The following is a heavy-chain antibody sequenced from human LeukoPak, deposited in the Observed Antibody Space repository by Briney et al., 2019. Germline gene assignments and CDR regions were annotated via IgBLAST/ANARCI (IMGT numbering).Heavy chain of an antibody. CDR2: LNPNSGGT. D-gene: IGHD2-15*01. V-gene: IGHV1-2*04. J-gene: IGHJ4*02. CDR3: ARGRIGYCSGGSCYFY. CDR1: GYTFTGYY. Sequence: ASVKVSCKASGYTFTGYYMHWVQQAPGQGLEGMGWLNPNSGGTNYAQKFQGWVNMTRDTSISTAYMELSRLRSDDTAVYYCARGRIGYCSGGSCYFYWGQGTLVTVSS.